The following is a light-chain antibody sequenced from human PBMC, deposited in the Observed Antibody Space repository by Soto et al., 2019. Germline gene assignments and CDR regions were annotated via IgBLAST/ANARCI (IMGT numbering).Light chain of an antibody. CDR1: SGDIGGYNY. CDR3: TSHTSSSTLYYV. J-gene: IGLJ1*01. V-gene: IGLV2-14*01. Sequence: QSALTQPASVSGSPGQSITIPCTGTSGDIGGYNYVSWYQQHPGKAPRLMISEDSNRPSGVSNPFSGSKSGNTASLTISGLQPEDEADYYCTSHTSSSTLYYVFGTRTKLTVL. CDR2: EDS.